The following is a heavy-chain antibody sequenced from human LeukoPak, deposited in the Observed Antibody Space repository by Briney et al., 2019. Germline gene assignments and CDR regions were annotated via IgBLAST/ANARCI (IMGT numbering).Heavy chain of an antibody. CDR2: ISFDGTNK. CDR1: GVTLSNYA. V-gene: IGHV3-30*04. CDR3: ATDYGDYEPIDY. Sequence: PGRSLRLSCTASGVTLSNYAMHWVSRPPGRGREWVAVISFDGTNKYYGDSVEGRFSVSRDNSKNTLYLQMNSLRPDDTAMYYCATDYGDYEPIDYWGQGTLVTVSS. J-gene: IGHJ4*02. D-gene: IGHD4-17*01.